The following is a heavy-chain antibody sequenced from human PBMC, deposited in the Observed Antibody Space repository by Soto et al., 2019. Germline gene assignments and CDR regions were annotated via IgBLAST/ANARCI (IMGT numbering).Heavy chain of an antibody. J-gene: IGHJ4*02. CDR1: GYTFTGYY. D-gene: IGHD3-3*02. CDR2: ISPNSGGT. Sequence: QVQLVQSGAEVKKSGASVTVSCKAFGYTFTGYYLHWVRPAPGQGFEWMGEISPNSGGTKYAQKFQGRVTMTRDTSITPVYMDLSNLSPDDSAVYYCGKVRRGDVDIFYWGQGTLVTVSS. V-gene: IGHV1-2*02. CDR3: GKVRRGDVDIFY.